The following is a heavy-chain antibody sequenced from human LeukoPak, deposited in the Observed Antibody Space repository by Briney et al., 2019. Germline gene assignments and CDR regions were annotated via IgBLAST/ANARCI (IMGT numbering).Heavy chain of an antibody. CDR3: ATSGYSGYDFYPPPHYYYMDV. J-gene: IGHJ6*03. D-gene: IGHD5-12*01. Sequence: GGSLRLSCAASGFTFSSYAMHWVRQAPGKGLEWVAVISYDGSNKYYADSVKGRFTISRDNSKNTLNLQMNSLRAEDTAVYYCATSGYSGYDFYPPPHYYYMDVWGKGTTVTVSS. V-gene: IGHV3-30-3*01. CDR1: GFTFSSYA. CDR2: ISYDGSNK.